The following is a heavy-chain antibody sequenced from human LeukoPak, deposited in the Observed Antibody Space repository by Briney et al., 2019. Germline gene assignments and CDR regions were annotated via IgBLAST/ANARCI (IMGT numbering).Heavy chain of an antibody. D-gene: IGHD2-2*01. CDR3: ARDVGDIVTIPAAISVP. CDR2: ISGYNGNT. Sequence: ASVKVSCKGSGYSFNNYGISWVRQAPGQGLEWMGWISGYNGNTNYAQMIQRRVTMTTDTSTSTAYMEVRSLRSDDTAMYYCARDVGDIVTIPAAISVPWGQGTLVTVSS. V-gene: IGHV1-18*01. CDR1: GYSFNNYG. J-gene: IGHJ5*02.